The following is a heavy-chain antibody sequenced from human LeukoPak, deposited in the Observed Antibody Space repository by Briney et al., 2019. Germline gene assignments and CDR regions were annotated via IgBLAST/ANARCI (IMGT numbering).Heavy chain of an antibody. J-gene: IGHJ6*02. CDR1: GFTFSKYD. CDR2: AGTAGET. D-gene: IGHD6-19*01. Sequence: GGSLRLSCVASGFTFSKYDMHWVRQVTREGLEWVSAAGTAGETYYPVSAKGRFTISRENAKSRLYLQMDNLRAGDTAVYYCARSSDWSNYYYYGMAVWGQGTMVTVSS. CDR3: ARSSDWSNYYYYGMAV. V-gene: IGHV3-13*01.